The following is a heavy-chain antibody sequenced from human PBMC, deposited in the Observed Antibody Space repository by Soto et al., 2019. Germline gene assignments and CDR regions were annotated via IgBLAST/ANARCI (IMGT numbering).Heavy chain of an antibody. CDR1: GYSFTSHA. CDR2: MNPNSGHT. V-gene: IGHV1-8*01. D-gene: IGHD2-2*01. Sequence: QVQLVQYGAEVKKPGASVKVSCKASGYSFTSHAINWMRQTSGQGLEWMGWMNPNSGHTNYAQKFQGRVTMTRDTSTSTAYMELTNLRSEDTAIYYCAIDMSTTWGQGTLVTVSS. J-gene: IGHJ5*02. CDR3: AIDMSTT.